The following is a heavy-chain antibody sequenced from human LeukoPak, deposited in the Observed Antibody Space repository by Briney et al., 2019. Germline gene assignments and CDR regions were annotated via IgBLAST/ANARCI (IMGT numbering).Heavy chain of an antibody. CDR3: ARGPYDYVWGSYRPFDY. J-gene: IGHJ4*02. Sequence: GGSLRLSCAASGFTFSDYWMHWVRQVPGKGLVWVSRINPDGSFTNHADSVKGRFTISRDNAENTLYLQMNSLRAEDTAVYYCARGPYDYVWGSYRPFDYWGQGTLVTVSS. V-gene: IGHV3-74*01. CDR1: GFTFSDYW. CDR2: INPDGSFT. D-gene: IGHD3-16*02.